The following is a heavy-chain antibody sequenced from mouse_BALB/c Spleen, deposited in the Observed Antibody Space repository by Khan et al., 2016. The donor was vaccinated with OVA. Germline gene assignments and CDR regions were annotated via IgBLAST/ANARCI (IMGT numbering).Heavy chain of an antibody. J-gene: IGHJ2*01. D-gene: IGHD1-1*01. CDR2: ISYSGNT. CDR3: ARVYGGDFDY. CDR1: GYSITSDYA. V-gene: IGHV3-2*02. Sequence: EVKLEVSGPGLMKPSQSLSLTCTVTGYSITSDYAWNWIRQFPENKLEWMGFISYSGNTNYNPSLKSRISITRDTSKNQFFLQLNSVTTEDTATYYCARVYGGDFDYWGQGTTLTVSS.